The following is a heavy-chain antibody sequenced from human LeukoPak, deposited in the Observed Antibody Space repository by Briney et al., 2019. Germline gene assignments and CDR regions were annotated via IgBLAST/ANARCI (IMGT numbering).Heavy chain of an antibody. Sequence: GGSLRLSCAASGFSFEDYGMAWVRQVPGKGLEWVSGINWSGDTTGYADSVKGRFTISRDNAKNSLYLQMNSLRAEDTAVYYCARGRIAVAGPEDYWGQGTLVTVSS. CDR3: ARGRIAVAGPEDY. D-gene: IGHD6-19*01. J-gene: IGHJ4*02. CDR2: INWSGDTT. CDR1: GFSFEDYG. V-gene: IGHV3-20*04.